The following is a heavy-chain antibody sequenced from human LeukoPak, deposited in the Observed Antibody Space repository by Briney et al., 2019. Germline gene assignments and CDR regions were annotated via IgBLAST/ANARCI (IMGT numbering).Heavy chain of an antibody. D-gene: IGHD5-18*01. CDR2: IYYSGST. Sequence: SETLSLTCTVSGGSISSSSYYWGWIRQPPGKGLEWIGSIYYSGSTYYNPSLKSRVTISVDTSKNQFSLKLSSVTAADTAVYYCARHASGYSDGLNLDYCGQGTLVTVSS. CDR1: GGSISSSSYY. V-gene: IGHV4-39*01. J-gene: IGHJ4*02. CDR3: ARHASGYSDGLNLDY.